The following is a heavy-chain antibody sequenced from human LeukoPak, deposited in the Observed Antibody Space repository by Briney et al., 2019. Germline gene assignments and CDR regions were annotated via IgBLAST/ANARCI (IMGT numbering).Heavy chain of an antibody. D-gene: IGHD3-10*01. V-gene: IGHV1-24*01. CDR3: ATWLTMVRGAAFLGMDV. J-gene: IGHJ6*02. CDR1: GYTLTELS. Sequence: ASVKVSCKVSGYTLTELSMHWVRQAPGKGLEWMGGFDPEDGETIYAQQFQGRVTMTEDTSTDTAYMELSSLRSEDTAVYYCATWLTMVRGAAFLGMDVWGQGTTVTVSS. CDR2: FDPEDGET.